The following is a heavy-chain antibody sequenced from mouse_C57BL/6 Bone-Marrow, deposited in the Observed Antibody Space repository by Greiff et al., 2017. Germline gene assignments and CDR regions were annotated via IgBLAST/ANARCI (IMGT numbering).Heavy chain of an antibody. CDR2: IYPGDGDT. Sequence: VKLQESGAELVKPGASVKISCKASGYAFSSYWMNWVKQRPGQGLEWIGQIYPGDGDTNYNGKFKGKATLTADKSSSTAYMQHSSLTSEDSAVYFCARLASYYGSSYDYFDYWGQGTTLTVSS. CDR1: GYAFSSYW. CDR3: ARLASYYGSSYDYFDY. D-gene: IGHD1-1*01. J-gene: IGHJ2*01. V-gene: IGHV1-80*01.